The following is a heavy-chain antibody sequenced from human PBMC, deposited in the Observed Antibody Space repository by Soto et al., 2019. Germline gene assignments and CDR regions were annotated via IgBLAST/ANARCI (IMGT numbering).Heavy chain of an antibody. Sequence: PGGSLRLSCAASGFTFSSYWMSWVRQAPGKGLEWVANIKQDGSEKYYVDSVKGRFTISRDNAMNSLYLQMNSLRAEDTAVYYCVRCLIAARIWVYYYYGMDVWGQGTTVTVAS. V-gene: IGHV3-7*02. CDR1: GFTFSSYW. CDR2: IKQDGSEK. D-gene: IGHD6-6*01. CDR3: VRCLIAARIWVYYYYGMDV. J-gene: IGHJ6*02.